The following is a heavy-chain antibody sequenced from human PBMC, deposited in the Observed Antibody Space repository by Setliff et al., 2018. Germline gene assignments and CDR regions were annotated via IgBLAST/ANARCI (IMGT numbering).Heavy chain of an antibody. Sequence: GGSLRLSCAASGFTFSSYWMSWVRQAPGKGLEWVANIKQDGGEKYYVDSVKGRFTISRDSSRNTLYLQMSSLRPEDTALYYCARSTETFSGEDFYFFYYMDVWGKGTTVTVSS. CDR3: ARSTETFSGEDFYFFYYMDV. D-gene: IGHD4-4*01. V-gene: IGHV3-7*01. CDR2: IKQDGGEK. CDR1: GFTFSSYW. J-gene: IGHJ6*03.